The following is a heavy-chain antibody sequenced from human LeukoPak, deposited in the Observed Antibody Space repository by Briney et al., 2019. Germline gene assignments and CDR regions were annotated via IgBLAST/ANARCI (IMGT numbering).Heavy chain of an antibody. V-gene: IGHV3-21*04. CDR2: ISSSSSYI. D-gene: IGHD3-22*01. CDR3: AKSTYYYDSSGFTPQYFDY. J-gene: IGHJ4*02. Sequence: GGSLRLSCAASGFTFSSYSMNWVRQAPGKGLEWVSSISSSSSYIYYADSVKGRFTISRDNAKNSLYLQMNSLRAEDTAVYYCAKSTYYYDSSGFTPQYFDYWGQGTLVTVSS. CDR1: GFTFSSYS.